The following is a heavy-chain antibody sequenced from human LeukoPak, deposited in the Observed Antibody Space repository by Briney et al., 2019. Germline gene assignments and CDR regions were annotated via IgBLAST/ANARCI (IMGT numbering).Heavy chain of an antibody. CDR3: ARDNSVEGTAWWFDP. J-gene: IGHJ5*02. Sequence: AAVKVSCKASGYTFTSYYMHWVRQAPGQGLEWMGIINPSGGSTSYAQKFQGRVTMTRDMSTSTDYMELSSLRSEDTAVYYCARDNSVEGTAWWFDPWGQGTLVTVSS. V-gene: IGHV1-46*01. CDR1: GYTFTSYY. CDR2: INPSGGST. D-gene: IGHD2-8*02.